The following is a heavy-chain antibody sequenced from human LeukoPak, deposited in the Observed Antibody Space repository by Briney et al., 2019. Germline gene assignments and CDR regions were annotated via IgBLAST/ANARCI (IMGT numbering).Heavy chain of an antibody. D-gene: IGHD1-26*01. V-gene: IGHV3-53*01. J-gene: IGHJ3*02. CDR2: IYSGGST. CDR3: ARGGSYLSAFDI. Sequence: GGSLRLSCAASGFTVSSNYMSWVRQAPGKGLEWVSIIYSGGSTFYADSVKGRYTISRDNSKNTLYLQMNSLRVEDTAVYYCARGGSYLSAFDIWGQGTMVTVSS. CDR1: GFTVSSNY.